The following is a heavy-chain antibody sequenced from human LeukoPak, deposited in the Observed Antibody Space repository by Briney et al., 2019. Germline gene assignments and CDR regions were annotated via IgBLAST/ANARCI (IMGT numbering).Heavy chain of an antibody. D-gene: IGHD5-12*01. V-gene: IGHV4-39*07. CDR2: IYYSGSS. CDR3: VGDVVATIGVFDY. Sequence: PSETLSLTCTVSGGSITRSSYYWGWIRQPPGKGLEWIGSIYYSGSSYYNSSLKSRVTISVDTSKNQFSLKLSSVTAADTAVYYCVGDVVATIGVFDYWGQGTLVTVSS. J-gene: IGHJ4*02. CDR1: GGSITRSSYY.